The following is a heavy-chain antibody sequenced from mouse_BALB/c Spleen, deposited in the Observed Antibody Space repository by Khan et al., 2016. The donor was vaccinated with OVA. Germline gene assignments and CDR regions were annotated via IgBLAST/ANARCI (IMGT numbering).Heavy chain of an antibody. J-gene: IGHJ4*01. CDR1: GYSITSDYA. D-gene: IGHD2-2*01. CDR3: ARAGSRYNYAMDY. Sequence: EVQLQESGPGLVKPSQSLYLTCTVTGYSITSDYAWYWIRQPPGNLLEWIGYIRSSGNTNYNPALKSRISITRDTSKNQFFLQLNSLTSEDTATYYCARAGSRYNYAMDYWGQGTSVTVSS. CDR2: IRSSGNT. V-gene: IGHV3-2*02.